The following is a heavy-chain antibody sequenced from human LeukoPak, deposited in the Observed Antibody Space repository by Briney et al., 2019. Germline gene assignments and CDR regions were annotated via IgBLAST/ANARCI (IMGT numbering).Heavy chain of an antibody. Sequence: KTSQTLSLTCTVSGGSISSGSYYWGWIRQPPGKGLEWIGSIYYSGSTYYNPSLKSRVTISVDTSKNQFSLKLSSVTAADTAVYYCASRGRGVGGAFDIWGQGTMVTVSS. CDR3: ASRGRGVGGAFDI. V-gene: IGHV4-39*01. J-gene: IGHJ3*02. CDR1: GGSISSGSYY. CDR2: IYYSGST. D-gene: IGHD3-10*01.